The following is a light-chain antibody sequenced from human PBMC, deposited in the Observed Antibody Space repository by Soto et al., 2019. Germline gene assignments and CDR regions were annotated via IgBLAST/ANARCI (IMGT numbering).Light chain of an antibody. CDR1: SSNIGRNT. V-gene: IGLV1-44*01. CDR3: AAWDDSLNGHVV. J-gene: IGLJ2*01. CDR2: SNN. Sequence: QSVLTQPPSASGTPGQWVTISCSGSSSNIGRNTVNWYQQLPGTAPKLLIYSNNQRPSGVPDRFSGSKSGTSASLAISGLQSEDEADYYCAAWDDSLNGHVVFGGGTQLTVL.